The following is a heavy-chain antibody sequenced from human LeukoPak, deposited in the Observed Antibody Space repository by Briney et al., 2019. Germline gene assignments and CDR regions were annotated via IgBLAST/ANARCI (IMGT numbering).Heavy chain of an antibody. CDR2: IYPGDSDT. CDR3: ARLYYYDSSGYSKGGFDY. J-gene: IGHJ4*02. Sequence: GESLKISCKGSGYTFTNYWIGWVRQMPGKGLEWMGIIYPGDSDTRYSPSFQGQVTISADKSISTAYLQWSSLKASDTAMYYCARLYYYDSSGYSKGGFDYWGQGTLVTVSS. D-gene: IGHD3-22*01. V-gene: IGHV5-51*01. CDR1: GYTFTNYW.